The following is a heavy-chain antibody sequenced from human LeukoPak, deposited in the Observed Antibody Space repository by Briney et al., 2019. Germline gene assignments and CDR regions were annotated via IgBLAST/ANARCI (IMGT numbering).Heavy chain of an antibody. D-gene: IGHD3-3*01. Sequence: GASVKVSCKASGGTFSSYAISGVRQAPGQGREWMGGIIPIFVTANYAQQFQARVPINTDESTSTAYMELSSLRSEDTAVYYCVRERVLRFLEWLFDAFDIWGQGTMVTVSS. CDR2: IIPIFVTA. J-gene: IGHJ3*02. CDR3: VRERVLRFLEWLFDAFDI. V-gene: IGHV1-69*05. CDR1: GGTFSSYA.